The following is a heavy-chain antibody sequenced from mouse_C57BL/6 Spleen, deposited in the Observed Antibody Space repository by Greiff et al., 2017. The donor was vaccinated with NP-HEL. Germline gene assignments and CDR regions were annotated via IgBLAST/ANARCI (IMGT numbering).Heavy chain of an antibody. D-gene: IGHD2-1*01. J-gene: IGHJ4*01. CDR3: ARFYGNYMDY. CDR2: IYPGDGDT. CDR1: GYAFSSSW. V-gene: IGHV1-82*01. Sequence: VQLHQSGPELVKPGASVKISCKASGYAFSSSWMNWVKQRPGKGLEWIGRIYPGDGDTNYNWKFKGKATLTADKSSSTAYMQLSSMTSEDSAVYFCARFYGNYMDYWGQGTSVTVSS.